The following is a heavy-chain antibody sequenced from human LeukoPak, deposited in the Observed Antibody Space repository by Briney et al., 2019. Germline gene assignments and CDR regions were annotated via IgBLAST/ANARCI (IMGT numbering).Heavy chain of an antibody. D-gene: IGHD3-22*01. J-gene: IGHJ5*02. CDR3: ARGRENYYDSSVWFDP. CDR2: IYYSGST. V-gene: IGHV4-59*12. CDR1: GGSISSYY. Sequence: SETLSLTCTVSGGSISSYYWSWIRQPPGKGLEWIGYIYYSGSTNYNPSLKSRVTISVDTSKNQFSLKLSSVAAADTAVYYCARGRENYYDSSVWFDPWGQGTLVTVSS.